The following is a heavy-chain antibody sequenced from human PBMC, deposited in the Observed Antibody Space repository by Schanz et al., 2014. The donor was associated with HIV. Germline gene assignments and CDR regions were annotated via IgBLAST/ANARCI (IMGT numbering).Heavy chain of an antibody. V-gene: IGHV3-33*06. Sequence: QVQLVESGGGVVQPGRSLRLSCVASGFTFDNYGMHWVRQAPGKGLEWVADIWHDGSNKNYADSVKARFNISRDNSRNSLYLQMNRLRAEDTAVYYCAKDRNHYDSRYRGKGNYYYYCGMDVWGQGTTVTVSS. CDR1: GFTFDNYG. CDR3: AKDRNHYDSRYRGKGNYYYYCGMDV. J-gene: IGHJ6*02. D-gene: IGHD3-22*01. CDR2: IWHDGSNK.